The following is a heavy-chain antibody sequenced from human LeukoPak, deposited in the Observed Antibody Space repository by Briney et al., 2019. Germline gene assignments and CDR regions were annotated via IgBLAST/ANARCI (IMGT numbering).Heavy chain of an antibody. D-gene: IGHD6-6*01. CDR1: GFTFSSYW. Sequence: GGSLRLSCAAYGFTFSSYWMSWVRQAPGKGLEWVANIKQDGSEKYYVDSVKERFTISRDNAKNSLYLQMNSLRAEDTAVYYCAREPRRIAARPDYWGQGTLVTVST. V-gene: IGHV3-7*01. J-gene: IGHJ4*02. CDR2: IKQDGSEK. CDR3: AREPRRIAARPDY.